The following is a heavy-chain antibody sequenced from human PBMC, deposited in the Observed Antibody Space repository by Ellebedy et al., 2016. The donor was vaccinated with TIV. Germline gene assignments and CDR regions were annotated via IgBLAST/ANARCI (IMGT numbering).Heavy chain of an antibody. D-gene: IGHD3-3*01. CDR2: IDTDGSTT. Sequence: PGGSLRLSCAASGFTFSTFWMHWVRQAPGKGLMWVSLIDTDGSTTNYADSVNGRFTVSRDNAKNSLYLQMNSLSAEDTAVYYCARAGGIGVVDYWGQGTLVTVS. CDR3: ARAGGIGVVDY. V-gene: IGHV3-74*01. CDR1: GFTFSTFW. J-gene: IGHJ4*02.